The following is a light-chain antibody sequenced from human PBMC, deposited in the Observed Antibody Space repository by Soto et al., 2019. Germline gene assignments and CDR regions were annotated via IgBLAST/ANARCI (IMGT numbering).Light chain of an antibody. CDR2: AAS. CDR3: QQYTRAPFT. J-gene: IGKJ3*01. Sequence: DILMTQSPSSLSAAVGDRVTITCRASQGIDTYLAWYQQKPGKVPKLLIYAASNLQSGVPSRFRGSGSGTDFTLTISSLQPEDVATYYCQQYTRAPFTFGPGTKVDIK. CDR1: QGIDTY. V-gene: IGKV1-27*01.